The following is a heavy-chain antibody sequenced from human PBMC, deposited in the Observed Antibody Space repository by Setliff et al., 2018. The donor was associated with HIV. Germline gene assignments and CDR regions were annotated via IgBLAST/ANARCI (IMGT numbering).Heavy chain of an antibody. CDR2: ININTGNP. CDR3: ARARWNDVSPLYSSDL. Sequence: ASVKVSCKASGYSFSNYAMNWVRQAPGQGLEWMGWININTGNPTYAQGFTGRFVFSLDTSVSTAYLQTSSLKAEDTAVYYCARARWNDVSPLYSSDLWGQGTLVTVSS. CDR1: GYSFSNYA. J-gene: IGHJ5*02. D-gene: IGHD1-1*01. V-gene: IGHV7-4-1*02.